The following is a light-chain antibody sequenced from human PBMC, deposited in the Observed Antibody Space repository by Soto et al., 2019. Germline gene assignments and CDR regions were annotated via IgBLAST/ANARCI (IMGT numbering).Light chain of an antibody. V-gene: IGKV3-20*01. J-gene: IGKJ1*01. CDR2: GAS. Sequence: EVLLTQSPGTLSLSRGERSTLSCRASQSIDSTHLVWYQQKPGQAPSLLIFGASSRATGIPDRFSGSGSGTDFTLTIRGLQPEDFAVYYCQQYSTSPGTFGQGTKVDIK. CDR3: QQYSTSPGT. CDR1: QSIDSTH.